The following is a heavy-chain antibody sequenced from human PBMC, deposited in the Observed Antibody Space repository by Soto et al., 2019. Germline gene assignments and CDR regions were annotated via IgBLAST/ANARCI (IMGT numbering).Heavy chain of an antibody. CDR2: IYHSGST. J-gene: IGHJ4*02. CDR3: ARDGNDGDYPYFDY. V-gene: IGHV4-30-2*01. D-gene: IGHD4-17*01. CDR1: GGSISSGGYS. Sequence: PSETLSLTCAVSGGSISSGGYSWSWIRQPPGKGLEWIGYIYHSGSTYYSPSLKSRVTISVDRSKNHFSLKLSSVTAADTAVYYCARDGNDGDYPYFDYWGQGTLVTVSS.